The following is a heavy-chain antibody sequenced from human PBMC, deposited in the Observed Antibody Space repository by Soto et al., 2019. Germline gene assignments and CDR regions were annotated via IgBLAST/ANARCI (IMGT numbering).Heavy chain of an antibody. Sequence: SETLSLTCTVSGGSISSYYWTWIRQPPGKGLEWIGYIYYSGSPNYNPSLKSRVTISVDMSKNQFSLKLNSVTAADAAVYYCATTPCGGHCYLLHQWGPGTLVTVSS. CDR3: ATTPCGGHCYLLHQ. V-gene: IGHV4-59*01. CDR1: GGSISSYY. D-gene: IGHD2-21*02. CDR2: IYYSGSP. J-gene: IGHJ4*02.